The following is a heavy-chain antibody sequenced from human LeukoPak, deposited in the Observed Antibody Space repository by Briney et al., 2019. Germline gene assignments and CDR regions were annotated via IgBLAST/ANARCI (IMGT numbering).Heavy chain of an antibody. CDR1: GFTVSSNY. CDR3: AKDRIGYSSGWYFYFDY. CDR2: IYSGGST. D-gene: IGHD6-19*01. Sequence: GGSLRLSCAASGFTVSSNYMSWVRQAPGKGLEWVSVIYSGGSTYYADSVKGRFTISRDNSKNTLYLQMNSLRAEDTAVYYRAKDRIGYSSGWYFYFDYWGQGTLVTVSS. V-gene: IGHV3-66*01. J-gene: IGHJ4*02.